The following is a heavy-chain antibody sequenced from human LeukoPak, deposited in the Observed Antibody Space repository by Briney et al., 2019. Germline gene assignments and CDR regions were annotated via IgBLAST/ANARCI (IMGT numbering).Heavy chain of an antibody. D-gene: IGHD3-10*01. CDR3: ARVSGLGMNEYYQH. J-gene: IGHJ1*01. CDR1: GFSFADSW. V-gene: IGHV3-74*01. CDR2: INNDGSDT. Sequence: PGGSLRLSRAASGFSFADSWMHWVCQAPGKGLVWVSRINNDGSDTRYADSVRGRFTISRDNAKNTLYLQMNSLRAEDTAVYYCARVSGLGMNEYYQHWGQGTLVTVPS.